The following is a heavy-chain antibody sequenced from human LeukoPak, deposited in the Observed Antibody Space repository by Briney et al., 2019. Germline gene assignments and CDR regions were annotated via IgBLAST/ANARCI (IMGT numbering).Heavy chain of an antibody. V-gene: IGHV1-18*01. Sequence: ASVKVSCKASGYTFTSYGISWVRQAPGQGLEWMGWISAYNGNTNYAQKLQGRVTMTTDTSTSTAYMELRSLRSDDTAVYYCARGSFEYSSSWYNWFDPWGQGTLITVSS. J-gene: IGHJ5*02. CDR1: GYTFTSYG. CDR2: ISAYNGNT. CDR3: ARGSFEYSSSWYNWFDP. D-gene: IGHD6-13*01.